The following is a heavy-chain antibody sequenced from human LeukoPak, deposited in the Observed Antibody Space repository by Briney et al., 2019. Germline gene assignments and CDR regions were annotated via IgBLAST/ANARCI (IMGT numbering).Heavy chain of an antibody. CDR2: ISGYNGKT. D-gene: IGHD5/OR15-5a*01. CDR3: ARDESVFDI. Sequence: GASVKVSCKASAYTFTNYDISWVRQAPGQGLEWVGWISGYNGKTDYAQKFQGRVTMTTDTSTSTAYLELRSLRSDDTAMYYCARDESVFDIWGPGTMVTVSS. J-gene: IGHJ3*02. CDR1: AYTFTNYD. V-gene: IGHV1-18*01.